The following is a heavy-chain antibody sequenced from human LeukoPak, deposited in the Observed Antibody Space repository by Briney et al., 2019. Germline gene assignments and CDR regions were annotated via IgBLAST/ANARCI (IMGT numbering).Heavy chain of an antibody. CDR1: GGTFSSYA. V-gene: IGHV3-23*01. J-gene: IGHJ4*02. CDR2: ISGSGGST. D-gene: IGHD6-13*01. CDR3: AKELVAAAVQEGDY. Sequence: SCKASGGTFSSYAMSWVRQAPGKGLEWVSAISGSGGSTYYADSVKGRFTISRDNSKNTLYLQMNSLRAEDTAVYYCAKELVAAAVQEGDYWGQGTLVTVSS.